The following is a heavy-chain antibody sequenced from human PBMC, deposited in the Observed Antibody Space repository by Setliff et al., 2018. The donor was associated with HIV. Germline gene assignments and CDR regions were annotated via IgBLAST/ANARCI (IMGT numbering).Heavy chain of an antibody. CDR3: ARYSTLTTNFDY. J-gene: IGHJ4*02. V-gene: IGHV4-38-2*01. CDR1: GYSIGSGSF. Sequence: SETLSLTCAVSGYSIGSGSFWGWIRQPPGKGLEWIATIPHNGGTYYNPDPSLTGRVTISLDTSKNQFSLKLAFVTAADTAVYYCARYSTLTTNFDYWGQGTLVTSPQ. CDR2: IPHNGGT. D-gene: IGHD4-17*01.